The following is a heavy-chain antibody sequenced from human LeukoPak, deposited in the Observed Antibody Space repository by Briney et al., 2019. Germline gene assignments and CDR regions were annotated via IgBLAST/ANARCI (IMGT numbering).Heavy chain of an antibody. J-gene: IGHJ4*02. V-gene: IGHV3-23*01. CDR2: ISGSGGST. CDR1: GFTFSSYA. CDR3: ATTLPPCSGGSCLGY. Sequence: GGSLRLSCAASGFTFSSYAMNWVRQAPGKGLEWVSAISGSGGSTYYADSVKGRFTISRDNAKNTLYLQMNSLRAEDTAVYYCATTLPPCSGGSCLGYWGQGTLVTVSS. D-gene: IGHD2-15*01.